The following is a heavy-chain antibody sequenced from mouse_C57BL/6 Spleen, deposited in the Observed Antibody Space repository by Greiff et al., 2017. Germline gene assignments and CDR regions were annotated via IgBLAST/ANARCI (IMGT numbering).Heavy chain of an antibody. Sequence: QVQLQQPGAELVKPGASVKLSCKASGYTFTSYWMHWVKQRPGQGLEWIGMIHPNSGSTNYNEKFKSKATLTVDKSSSTAYMQLSSLTSEDSAVYYCARRSYDYEGDYWGQGTTLTVSS. CDR2: IHPNSGST. V-gene: IGHV1-64*01. D-gene: IGHD2-4*01. CDR1: GYTFTSYW. J-gene: IGHJ2*01. CDR3: ARRSYDYEGDY.